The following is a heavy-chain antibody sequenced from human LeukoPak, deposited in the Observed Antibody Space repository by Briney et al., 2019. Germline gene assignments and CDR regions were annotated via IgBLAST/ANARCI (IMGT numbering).Heavy chain of an antibody. CDR3: ARGASGYSYGEYFQH. D-gene: IGHD5-18*01. CDR1: GYTFTSYG. V-gene: IGHV1-18*01. J-gene: IGHJ1*01. Sequence: GASVKVSCKASGYTFTSYGISWVRQAPGQGLEWMGWISGYNGNTNYAQKFQGRVTITADKSTSTAYMELSSLRSEDTAVYCCARGASGYSYGEYFQHWGQGTLVTVSS. CDR2: ISGYNGNT.